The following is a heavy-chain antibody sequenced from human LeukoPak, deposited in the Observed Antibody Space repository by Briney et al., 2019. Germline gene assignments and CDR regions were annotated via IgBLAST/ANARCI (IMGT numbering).Heavy chain of an antibody. CDR3: ARDYASSGWYHKSYFQH. CDR2: ISYDGNKI. V-gene: IGHV3-30-3*01. Sequence: GGSLRLSCAASGFSFSTYALHWVRQAPGKGLEWVAVISYDGNKIYYADSVKGRFTISRGSSKNTLDLQMDSLRAEDTAVYYCARDYASSGWYHKSYFQHWGQGTLVTVSS. D-gene: IGHD6-19*01. J-gene: IGHJ1*01. CDR1: GFSFSTYA.